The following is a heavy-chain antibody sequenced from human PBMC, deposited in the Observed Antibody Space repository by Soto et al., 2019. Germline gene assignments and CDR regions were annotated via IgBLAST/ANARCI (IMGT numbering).Heavy chain of an antibody. CDR1: GLPFGDYA. Sequence: GGSRRLSCAPSGLPFGDYAMHWDRQDPGKGLEWVSGISWNSDTIGYTYSVKGRFTISRDKSKDTRYRQMHSLRAEDTGVYYYARHSWLGELPARDPEYWSQGTLVT. V-gene: IGHV3-9*01. CDR2: ISWNSDTI. CDR3: ARHSWLGELPARDPEY. J-gene: IGHJ4*02. D-gene: IGHD3-10*01.